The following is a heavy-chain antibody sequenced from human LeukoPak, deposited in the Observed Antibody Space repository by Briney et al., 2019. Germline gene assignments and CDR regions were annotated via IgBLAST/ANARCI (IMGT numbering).Heavy chain of an antibody. Sequence: PSETLSLTRTVSGGSISSYYWSWIRQPPGKGLERIWYIYYSGNTNYNTSHKSRVTISVDTSKNQWFLKLSSVTAADMAVYYCARGPPFEMYYYDSSGYYPFEDWGQGTLVTVSS. CDR2: IYYSGNT. D-gene: IGHD3-22*01. V-gene: IGHV4-59*01. CDR3: ARGPPFEMYYYDSSGYYPFED. CDR1: GGSISSYY. J-gene: IGHJ4*02.